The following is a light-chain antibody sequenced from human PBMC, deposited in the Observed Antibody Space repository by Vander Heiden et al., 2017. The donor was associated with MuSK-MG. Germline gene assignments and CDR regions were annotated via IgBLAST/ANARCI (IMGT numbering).Light chain of an antibody. CDR2: LGS. CDR1: QSLLHTNGYNY. V-gene: IGKV2-28*01. Sequence: DFVMTQSPLSLPVTPGEPASISCRSSQSLLHTNGYNYLDWYLQKPGQSPQLLIYLGSNRASGVPDRFSGSGSGTDFTLKISRVEAEDVGIYYCMQALQTPFTFGGGTKVEIK. J-gene: IGKJ4*01. CDR3: MQALQTPFT.